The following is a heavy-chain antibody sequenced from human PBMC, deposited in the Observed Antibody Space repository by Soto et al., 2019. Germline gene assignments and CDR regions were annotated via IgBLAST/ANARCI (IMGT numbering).Heavy chain of an antibody. V-gene: IGHV3-15*02. CDR3: TTFFDRY. J-gene: IGHJ4*02. Sequence: EVQLVESGGTLVKPGGSLRLSCAASGFTFSTTWMNWVRQAPGKGLEWVGHIKSEIDGGTTDYAAAVKGRFTISRDHSTNTLHLQMNSLKSEDTAVYYCTTFFDRYWGQGTLVTVYS. CDR1: GFTFSTTW. CDR2: IKSEIDGGTT. D-gene: IGHD3-3*01.